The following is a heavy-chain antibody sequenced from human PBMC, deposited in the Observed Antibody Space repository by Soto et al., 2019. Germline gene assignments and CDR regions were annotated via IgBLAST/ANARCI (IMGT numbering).Heavy chain of an antibody. CDR2: IYYSGST. CDR1: GGSISSSNYY. Sequence: TSETLSLTCTVAGGSISSSNYYWGWIRQPPGKGLEWIGSIYYSGSTDHNPSLKSRVTISVDTSKNQFSLKLSSVTAADTAVYYCARHSRYSGYDYSGNWFDPWGQGALVTVSS. J-gene: IGHJ5*02. V-gene: IGHV4-39*01. CDR3: ARHSRYSGYDYSGNWFDP. D-gene: IGHD5-12*01.